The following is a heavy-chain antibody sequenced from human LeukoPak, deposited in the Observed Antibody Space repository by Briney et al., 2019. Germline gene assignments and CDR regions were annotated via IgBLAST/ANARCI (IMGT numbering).Heavy chain of an antibody. J-gene: IGHJ6*03. V-gene: IGHV1-69*06. Sequence: ASVKVSCKASGGTFSSYAISWVRQAPGQGLEWMGGIIPIFGTANYAQKFQGRVTITADKSTSTAYMELSSLRSEDTAVYYCAKSSGYYEMHYYYMDVWGKGTTVTISS. D-gene: IGHD3-22*01. CDR2: IIPIFGTA. CDR1: GGTFSSYA. CDR3: AKSSGYYEMHYYYMDV.